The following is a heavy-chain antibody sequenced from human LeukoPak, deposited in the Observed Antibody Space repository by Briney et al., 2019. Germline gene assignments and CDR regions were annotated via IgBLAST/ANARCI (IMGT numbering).Heavy chain of an antibody. CDR3: ARGAHYHDSSEGFDY. D-gene: IGHD3-22*01. Sequence: ASVKVSCKASGYTFTGYYMHWVRQAPGQGLEWMGWINPNSGGTNYAQKFQGRVTKTRDTSISTAYMELSRLRSDDTAVYYCARGAHYHDSSEGFDYWGQGTLVTVSS. V-gene: IGHV1-2*02. J-gene: IGHJ4*02. CDR1: GYTFTGYY. CDR2: INPNSGGT.